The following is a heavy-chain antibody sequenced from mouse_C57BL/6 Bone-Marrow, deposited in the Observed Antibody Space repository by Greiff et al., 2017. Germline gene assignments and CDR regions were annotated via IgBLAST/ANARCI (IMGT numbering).Heavy chain of an antibody. V-gene: IGHV1-4*01. J-gene: IGHJ4*01. CDR3: ARDGVITTVVVPMDY. Sequence: VQLQQSGAELARPGASVKMSCKASGYTFTSYTMHWVKQRPGQGLEWIGYINPSGGYTKYNQKFKDKATLTADKSSSTAYMQLSSLTSEDAAVYYCARDGVITTVVVPMDYWGQGTSVTVSS. CDR2: INPSGGYT. CDR1: GYTFTSYT. D-gene: IGHD1-1*01.